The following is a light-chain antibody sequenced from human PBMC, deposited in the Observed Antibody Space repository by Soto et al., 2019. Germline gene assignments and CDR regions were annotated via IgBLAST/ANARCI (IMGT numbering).Light chain of an antibody. V-gene: IGLV1-44*01. J-gene: IGLJ2*01. Sequence: QSVLTQPPSVSGTPGQRVTISCSGSSSNIGSNTVTWYQQLPGTAPKVLIYSNNQRPSGVPDRFSGSKSGTSASLAISGLQSEDEADYYCAAWDDSLKGPVFGGGTKLT. CDR2: SNN. CDR3: AAWDDSLKGPV. CDR1: SSNIGSNT.